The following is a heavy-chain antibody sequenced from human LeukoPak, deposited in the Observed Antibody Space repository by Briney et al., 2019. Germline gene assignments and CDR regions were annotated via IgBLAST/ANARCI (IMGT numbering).Heavy chain of an antibody. Sequence: GGSLRLSCAASEFTFSSFAMSWVRQAPGKGLEWVSRVSGSGGSTYYADSVKGQFSISRDNSKNTLYLQMNNLRAEDTAVYYCARDGSGYGSFDYWGRGTLVTVSS. J-gene: IGHJ4*02. D-gene: IGHD3-22*01. CDR2: VSGSGGST. CDR3: ARDGSGYGSFDY. V-gene: IGHV3-23*01. CDR1: EFTFSSFA.